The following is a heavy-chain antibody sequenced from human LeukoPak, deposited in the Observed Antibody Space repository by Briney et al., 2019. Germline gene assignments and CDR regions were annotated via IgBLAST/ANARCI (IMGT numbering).Heavy chain of an antibody. CDR3: ARLVGGGYDYRSDYYYYMDV. D-gene: IGHD5-12*01. CDR2: ISSSGSTI. Sequence: GGSLRLSCAASGFTFSSYEVNWVRQAPGKGLEWVSYISSSGSTIYYADSVKGRFTISRDNAKNSLYLQMNSLRAEDTAVYYCARLVGGGYDYRSDYYYYMDVWGKGTTVTISS. CDR1: GFTFSSYE. V-gene: IGHV3-48*03. J-gene: IGHJ6*03.